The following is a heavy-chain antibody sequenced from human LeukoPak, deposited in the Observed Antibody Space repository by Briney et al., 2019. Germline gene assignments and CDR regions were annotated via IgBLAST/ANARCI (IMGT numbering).Heavy chain of an antibody. CDR1: GYTFTSNY. Sequence: ASVKVSCKAFGYTFTSNYMHWVRQAPGQGPEWMGVISPSGGSTTYAQKFQGRVTLTRDMSTSTDYLELSSLRAEDTAVYYCARDDGGDFNDAFDIWGQGTLVTVSS. D-gene: IGHD2-21*02. J-gene: IGHJ3*02. CDR3: ARDDGGDFNDAFDI. CDR2: ISPSGGST. V-gene: IGHV1-46*01.